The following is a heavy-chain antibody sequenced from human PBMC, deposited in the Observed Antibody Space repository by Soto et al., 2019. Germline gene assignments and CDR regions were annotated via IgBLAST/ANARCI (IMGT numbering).Heavy chain of an antibody. CDR2: IDSDGSIT. J-gene: IGHJ4*02. Sequence: GGSLRLSCAASGFTFNTWMHWVRQAPGEGLVWVSSIDSDGSITSYADSVKGRFTISRDNAKNTLYLQMNSLRAEDTAVYYCATLGLQQAFWGQGTMVTVSS. D-gene: IGHD7-27*01. CDR3: ATLGLQQAF. V-gene: IGHV3-74*01. CDR1: GFTFNTW.